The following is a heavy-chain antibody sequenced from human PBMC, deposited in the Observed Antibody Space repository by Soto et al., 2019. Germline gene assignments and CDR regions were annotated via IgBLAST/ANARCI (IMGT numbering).Heavy chain of an antibody. CDR3: ATLPRTIERTPAAIWSFDS. V-gene: IGHV1-24*01. J-gene: IGHJ4*02. Sequence: ASVKVSCKVSGYSLSDLSIHWVRQAPGKGLEWMGGLDAEDGETIYAQKLQGRGTMTEDTSTDTAYMELSSLTSEDTATYYCATLPRTIERTPAAIWSFDSWGQGTLVTVSA. D-gene: IGHD2-2*01. CDR1: GYSLSDLS. CDR2: LDAEDGET.